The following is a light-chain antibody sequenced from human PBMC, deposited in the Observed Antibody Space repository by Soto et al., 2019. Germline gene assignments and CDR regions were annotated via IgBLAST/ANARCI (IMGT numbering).Light chain of an antibody. CDR3: AAWDDSLNSVL. CDR1: RSNIGSNT. J-gene: IGLJ3*02. V-gene: IGLV1-44*01. Sequence: QSVLTQPPSASGTPGQRVSISCSGSRSNIGSNTVNCYQHLPGTAPSLLIYSNDQRPSGVPDRFSASKSGASASLAIIGLQSEDEADYYCAAWDDSLNSVLFGGGTKVTVL. CDR2: SND.